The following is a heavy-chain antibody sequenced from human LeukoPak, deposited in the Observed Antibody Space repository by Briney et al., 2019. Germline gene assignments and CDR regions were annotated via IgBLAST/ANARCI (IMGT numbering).Heavy chain of an antibody. CDR1: GGSFSGYY. CDR2: INHSGST. Sequence: PSETLSLTCAVYGGSFSGYYWSWIRQPPGKGLEWIGGINHSGSTNYNPSLKSRVTISVDTSKNQFSLKLSSVTAADTAVYYCARPMVRGVIAFDYWGQGTLVTVSS. V-gene: IGHV4-34*01. D-gene: IGHD3-10*01. J-gene: IGHJ4*02. CDR3: ARPMVRGVIAFDY.